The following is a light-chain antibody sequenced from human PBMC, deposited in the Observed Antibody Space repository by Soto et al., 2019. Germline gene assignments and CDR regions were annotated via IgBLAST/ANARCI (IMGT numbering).Light chain of an antibody. CDR3: QNYNSAPIT. CDR1: QGISNY. CDR2: GAS. Sequence: DIQMTQSPSSLSASVGDRVTITCRASQGISNYLAWYQQKPGKVPKHLIYGASKLQSGVPSRFRGGGSGTNFTLTISSLQPEDVGTYYCQNYNSAPITFGQGTRLEIK. V-gene: IGKV1-27*01. J-gene: IGKJ5*01.